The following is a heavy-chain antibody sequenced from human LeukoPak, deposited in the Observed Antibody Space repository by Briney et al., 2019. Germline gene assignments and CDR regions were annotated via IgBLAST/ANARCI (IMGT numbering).Heavy chain of an antibody. J-gene: IGHJ3*02. V-gene: IGHV3-23*01. Sequence: GSLRLSCAASGFTFSRYAMSWVRQAPGKGLECVSSISGSGGTTYYADSVKGRFTISRDNSKNTLYLQMNSLRAEDTAVYYCAKDVVVVPAASDAFDIWGQGTMVTVSS. CDR1: GFTFSRYA. CDR3: AKDVVVVPAASDAFDI. CDR2: ISGSGGTT. D-gene: IGHD2-2*01.